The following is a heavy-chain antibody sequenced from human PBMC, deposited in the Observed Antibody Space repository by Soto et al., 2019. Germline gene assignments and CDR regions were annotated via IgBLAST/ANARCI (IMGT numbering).Heavy chain of an antibody. CDR3: AREGPPIRAHNPPEYFQH. Sequence: PSETLSLTCTVSGDSISTRSNYWAWIRQPPGKGLEWIGSIYYTGGTYYNTSLKSRVTLFLDTSKNQFSLNLNSVTAADTAVYYCAREGPPIRAHNPPEYFQHWGQGTPVTVSS. CDR1: GDSISTRSNY. V-gene: IGHV4-39*02. J-gene: IGHJ1*01. CDR2: IYYTGGT.